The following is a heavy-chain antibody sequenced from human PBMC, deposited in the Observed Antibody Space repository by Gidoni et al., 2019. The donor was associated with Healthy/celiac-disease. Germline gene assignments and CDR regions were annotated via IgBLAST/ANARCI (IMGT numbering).Heavy chain of an antibody. CDR2: IYYSGST. D-gene: IGHD2-2*01. V-gene: IGHV4-39*01. CDR3: ARHWSSTQGQEREYFQH. Sequence: QLQLQESGPGLVKPSETLSLTCTVSARSISSSSYSWGWIRQPPGKGLEWIGSIYYSGSTYYNPSLKSRVTISVDTSKNQFSLKLSSVTAADTAVYYCARHWSSTQGQEREYFQHWGQGTLVTVSS. CDR1: ARSISSSSYS. J-gene: IGHJ1*01.